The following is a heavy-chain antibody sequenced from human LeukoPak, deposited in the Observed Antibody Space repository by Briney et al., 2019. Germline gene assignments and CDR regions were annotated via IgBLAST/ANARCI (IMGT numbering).Heavy chain of an antibody. CDR1: GFTFNNYL. Sequence: GGSLRLSCAASGFTFNNYLMHWVRQAPGKGLEWVAYICGGPSIKYYADSVKGRFTISRDNARNSVYLQMSSLRDEDTAVYYCAKETYLDFSTFYFDSWGQGSLVTVSS. J-gene: IGHJ4*02. V-gene: IGHV3-48*02. CDR3: AKETYLDFSTFYFDS. CDR2: ICGGPSIK. D-gene: IGHD3-3*01.